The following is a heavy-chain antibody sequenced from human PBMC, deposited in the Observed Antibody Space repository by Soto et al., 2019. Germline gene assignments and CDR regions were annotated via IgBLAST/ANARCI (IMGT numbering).Heavy chain of an antibody. Sequence: QVQLVQSGAEVRKPGASVKVSCSASGYTFTNYYMHWVRQAPGQGLEWMGIINPRDGTTSYAQKFQGRVRMTRDTSTSTVYMDLNSLTSEDTAVYYCARVDCSGGRCYRFDDWGQGTLVTVSS. CDR2: INPRDGTT. J-gene: IGHJ4*02. D-gene: IGHD2-15*01. V-gene: IGHV1-46*03. CDR1: GYTFTNYY. CDR3: ARVDCSGGRCYRFDD.